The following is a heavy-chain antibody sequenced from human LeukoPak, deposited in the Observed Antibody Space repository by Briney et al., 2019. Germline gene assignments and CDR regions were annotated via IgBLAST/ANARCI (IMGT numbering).Heavy chain of an antibody. J-gene: IGHJ4*02. CDR3: ARARRGVEMATIFDF. CDR1: GGTFSNYA. V-gene: IGHV1-18*01. CDR2: ISAYNGNT. Sequence: VKVSCKASGGTFSNYAINWVRQAPGQGLEWMGWISAYNGNTKYAQKLQGRVTVTTETSTSTAYMELRSLRSDDTAMYYCARARRGVEMATIFDFWGQGTLVTVSS. D-gene: IGHD5-24*01.